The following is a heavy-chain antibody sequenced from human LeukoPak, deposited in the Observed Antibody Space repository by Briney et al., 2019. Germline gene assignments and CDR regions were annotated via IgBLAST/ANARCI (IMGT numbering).Heavy chain of an antibody. Sequence: GGSLRLSCAASGFTFSSYWMSWVRQAPGKGLEWVSGINWNGGSTGYADSVKGRFTISRDNAKNSLYLQMNSLRAEDTALYHCARDSQAILPYDSSPHYMDVWGKGTTVTVSS. V-gene: IGHV3-20*01. J-gene: IGHJ6*03. CDR2: INWNGGST. CDR1: GFTFSSYW. CDR3: ARDSQAILPYDSSPHYMDV. D-gene: IGHD3-22*01.